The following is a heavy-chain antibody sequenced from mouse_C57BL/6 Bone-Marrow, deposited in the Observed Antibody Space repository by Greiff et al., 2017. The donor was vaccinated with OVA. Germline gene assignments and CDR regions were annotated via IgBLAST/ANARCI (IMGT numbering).Heavy chain of an antibody. CDR2: INPNNGGT. CDR1: GYTFTDYN. J-gene: IGHJ3*01. CDR3: ARRGNWDGGWFAY. V-gene: IGHV1-22*01. D-gene: IGHD4-1*01. Sequence: EVQLQQSGPELVKPGASVKMSCKASGYTFTDYNMHWVKQSHGKSLEWIGYINPNNGGTSYNQKFKGKATLTVNKSSSTAYMALRSLTSEDSAVYYCARRGNWDGGWFAYWGQGTLVTVSA.